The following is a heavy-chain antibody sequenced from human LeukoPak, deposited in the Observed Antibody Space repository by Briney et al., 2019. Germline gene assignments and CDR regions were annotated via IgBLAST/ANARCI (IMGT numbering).Heavy chain of an antibody. CDR2: MNPNSGNT. D-gene: IGHD3-16*02. CDR3: ARCDYDYVWGSYRYDY. Sequence: ASVKVSCKASGYTFTSYDINWVRQATGQGLEWMGWMNPNSGNTGYAQKFQGRVTMTRNTSISTAYMELSSLRSEYTAVYYCARCDYDYVWGSYRYDYWGQGTLVTVSS. V-gene: IGHV1-8*01. CDR1: GYTFTSYD. J-gene: IGHJ4*02.